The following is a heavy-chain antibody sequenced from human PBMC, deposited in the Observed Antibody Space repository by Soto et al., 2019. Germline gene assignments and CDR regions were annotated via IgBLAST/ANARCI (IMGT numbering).Heavy chain of an antibody. Sequence: QVQLQESGPGLVNPSGTLSLTCVVSGASLSTSNWWSWVRQPPGKGLEWIGEIYHTGSASYSPSLKSRVSMSVDKYTNQFSLRLTDVTAADTAKYYCARGTLSGSYSVDGFDVWGQGTVVTFSS. D-gene: IGHD1-26*01. J-gene: IGHJ3*01. V-gene: IGHV4-4*02. CDR2: IYHTGSA. CDR3: ARGTLSGSYSVDGFDV. CDR1: GASLSTSNW.